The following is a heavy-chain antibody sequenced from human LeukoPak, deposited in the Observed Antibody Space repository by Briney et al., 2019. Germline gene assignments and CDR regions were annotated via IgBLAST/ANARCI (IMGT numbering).Heavy chain of an antibody. CDR2: IYYSGST. V-gene: IGHV4-39*01. CDR1: GGSISSSSYY. Sequence: KPSETLSLTCTVSGGSISSSSYYWGWIRQPPGKGLEWIGSIYYSGSTYYNPSLKSRVTISVDTSKNQFSLKLSSVTAADTAVYYCARLDSSSPTPFDYWGQGTLVTVSS. CDR3: ARLDSSSPTPFDY. D-gene: IGHD6-13*01. J-gene: IGHJ4*02.